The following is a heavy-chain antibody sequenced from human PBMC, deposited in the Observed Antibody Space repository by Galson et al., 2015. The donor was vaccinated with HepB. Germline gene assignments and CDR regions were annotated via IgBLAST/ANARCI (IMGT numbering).Heavy chain of an antibody. Sequence: GAISGDSVSSNSAAWNWIRLSPSRGLEWLGRTFYRSRWYYEYSVSGRGRINISPETSKDQLSLHLNSVTPADTAVYFWVRDGATSSYHFHYWGQGTLVTASS. CDR3: VRDGATSSYHFHY. J-gene: IGHJ4*02. CDR2: TFYRSRWYY. D-gene: IGHD6-6*01. V-gene: IGHV6-1*01. CDR1: GDSVSSNSAA.